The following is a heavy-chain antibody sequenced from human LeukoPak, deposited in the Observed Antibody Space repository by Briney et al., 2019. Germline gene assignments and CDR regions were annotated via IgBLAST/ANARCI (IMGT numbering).Heavy chain of an antibody. CDR2: IYYSGST. CDR1: GGSISSSSYY. Sequence: SETLSLTCTVSGGSISSSSYYWGWIRQPPGKGLEWIGSIYYSGSTYYNPSLKSRVTISVDTSKNQLSLKLSSVTAADTAVYYCARVTGIAHWFDPWGQGTLVTVSS. D-gene: IGHD3-9*01. V-gene: IGHV4-39*07. CDR3: ARVTGIAHWFDP. J-gene: IGHJ5*02.